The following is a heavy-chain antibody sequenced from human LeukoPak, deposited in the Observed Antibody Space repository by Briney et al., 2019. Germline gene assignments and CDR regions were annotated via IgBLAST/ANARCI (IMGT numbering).Heavy chain of an antibody. V-gene: IGHV3-74*01. D-gene: IGHD3-10*01. Sequence: GGSLRLSCAASGFTFSSYWMHWVRQVPGKGLVWVSRINSDGSSTSYADSVKGRFAISRDNAKNTLYVQMSSLRAEDTAVYYCSTGSGHAFDIWGRGTMVTVSS. CDR1: GFTFSSYW. J-gene: IGHJ3*02. CDR2: INSDGSST. CDR3: STGSGHAFDI.